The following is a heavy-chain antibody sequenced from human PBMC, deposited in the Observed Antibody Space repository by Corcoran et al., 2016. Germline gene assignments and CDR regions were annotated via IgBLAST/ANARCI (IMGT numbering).Heavy chain of an antibody. CDR3: ASGGFLEWLLYMDY. J-gene: IGHJ4*02. Sequence: QVQLVQSGAEVKKPGSSVKVSCNASGGTFSSYAISWVRQAPGQGLEWMGGIIPIFGTANYAQKFQGRVTITADESTSTAYMELSSLRSEDTAVYYCASGGFLEWLLYMDYWGQGTLVTVSS. V-gene: IGHV1-69*01. CDR2: IIPIFGTA. D-gene: IGHD3-3*01. CDR1: GGTFSSYA.